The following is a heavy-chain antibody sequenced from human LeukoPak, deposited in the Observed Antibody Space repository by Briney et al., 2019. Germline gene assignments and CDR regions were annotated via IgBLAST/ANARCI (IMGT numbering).Heavy chain of an antibody. CDR2: IKQDGSEK. D-gene: IGHD3-22*01. J-gene: IGHJ3*02. CDR1: GFTFSSYG. V-gene: IGHV3-7*01. Sequence: GGSLRLSCAASGFTFSSYGMHWVRQAPGKGLEWVANIKQDGSEKYYVDSVKGRFTISRDNAKNSLYLQMNSLRAEDTAVYYCARGTTYYYDSSGYYGQLDAFDIWGQGTMVTVSS. CDR3: ARGTTYYYDSSGYYGQLDAFDI.